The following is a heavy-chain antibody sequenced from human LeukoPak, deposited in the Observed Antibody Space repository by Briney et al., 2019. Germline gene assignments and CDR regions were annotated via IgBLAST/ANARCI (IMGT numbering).Heavy chain of an antibody. CDR1: GFKFYSYA. CDR2: ISFDGSEK. CDR3: ARSPGPAAVAFDY. V-gene: IGHV3-30*04. J-gene: IGHJ4*02. D-gene: IGHD6-13*01. Sequence: GGSLRLSCAASGFKFYSYARHWVRQAPGKGLEWVASISFDGSEKYYRDSVKGRFTISRDNSKNTVSLQMNSLRPEDTAVYYCARSPGPAAVAFDYWGQGTLVTVSS.